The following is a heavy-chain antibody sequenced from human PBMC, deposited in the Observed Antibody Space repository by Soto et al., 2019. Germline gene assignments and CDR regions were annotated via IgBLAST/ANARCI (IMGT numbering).Heavy chain of an antibody. V-gene: IGHV3-74*01. J-gene: IGHJ4*02. Sequence: VKVVESGGGLVQPGGSLRLSCAASGFTFSDNWMHWVRQPPGKGPVWVSRISGDASSTSYADSVQGRFTISRDSAKNTVYLQMDSLRVEDTAVYYCTRGGTRTTYWGLFDSWGQGTLVTVSS. CDR1: GFTFSDNW. CDR3: TRGGTRTTYWGLFDS. CDR2: ISGDASST. D-gene: IGHD7-27*01.